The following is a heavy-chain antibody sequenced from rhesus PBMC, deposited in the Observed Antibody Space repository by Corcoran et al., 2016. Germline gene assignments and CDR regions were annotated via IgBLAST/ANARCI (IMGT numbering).Heavy chain of an antibody. CDR3: ARLYSGSWNVLDY. Sequence: QLQLQESGPGLVKPSETLSLTCAVSGGSISSNYWSWIRQPPGKGLEGVSYLSNGGGSTYYADSVKGRFTISRDNAKNTLSLQMNSLRAEDTAVYYCARLYSGSWNVLDYWGQGVLVTVSS. D-gene: IGHD6-25*01. J-gene: IGHJ4*01. CDR1: GGSISSNY. CDR2: LSNGGGST. V-gene: IGHV4-173*01.